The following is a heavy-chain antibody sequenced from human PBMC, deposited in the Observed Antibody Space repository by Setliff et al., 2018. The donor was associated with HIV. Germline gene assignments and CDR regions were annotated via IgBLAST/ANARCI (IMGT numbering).Heavy chain of an antibody. D-gene: IGHD5-18*01. V-gene: IGHV4-39*07. J-gene: IGHJ4*02. CDR3: ARDVPWDSYGLDY. CDR2: IYYSGST. Sequence: SETLSLTCTVSGGSISSITHYWGWIRQPPGKGLEWIGSIYYSGSTYYGPSLKSRVTISVDTSKNQFSLKLNSVTAADTAVYYCARDVPWDSYGLDYWGQGTLVTVSS. CDR1: GGSISSITHY.